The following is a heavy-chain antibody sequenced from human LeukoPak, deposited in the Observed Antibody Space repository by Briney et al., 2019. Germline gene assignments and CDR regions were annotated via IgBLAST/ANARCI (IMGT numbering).Heavy chain of an antibody. V-gene: IGHV3-23*01. CDR2: ISGSGGST. CDR1: GFTFSSYA. CDR3: ASRGRAYYDSFRDGPDV. D-gene: IGHD3-22*01. J-gene: IGHJ6*04. Sequence: GGSLRLSCAASGFTFSSYAMSWVRQAPGKGLEWVSAISGSGGSTYYADSVEGRFTISRDNSKNTLYLQMNSLRAEDTAVYYCASRGRAYYDSFRDGPDVWGKGTTVTVSS.